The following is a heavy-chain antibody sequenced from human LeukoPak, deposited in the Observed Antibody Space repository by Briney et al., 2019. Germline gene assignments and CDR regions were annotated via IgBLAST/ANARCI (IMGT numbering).Heavy chain of an antibody. CDR1: GGSVTSTNY. CDR3: AREPVAGHFDY. Sequence: PSGTLSLTCGVSGGSVTSTNYWTWVRQPPGKGLEWIGYIYCSGSTKYNPSLRSRVTISVDTSKNQFSLKLNSVTAADTAVYYCAREPVAGHFDYWGQGSLVTVSS. D-gene: IGHD6-19*01. J-gene: IGHJ4*02. CDR2: IYCSGST. V-gene: IGHV4-61*01.